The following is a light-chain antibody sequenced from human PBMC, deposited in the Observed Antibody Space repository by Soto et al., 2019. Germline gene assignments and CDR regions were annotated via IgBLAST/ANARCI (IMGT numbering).Light chain of an antibody. Sequence: EIVLTQSPATLSLSPGQRATLSCRASQSVSSSLAWYQQKPGQAPRLLIYDASDRATGIPARFSGSGSGTDFTFTISSLQSEDFAVYYCQQYNNWPPWTFGQGTKVEIK. J-gene: IGKJ1*01. V-gene: IGKV3-11*01. CDR2: DAS. CDR1: QSVSSS. CDR3: QQYNNWPPWT.